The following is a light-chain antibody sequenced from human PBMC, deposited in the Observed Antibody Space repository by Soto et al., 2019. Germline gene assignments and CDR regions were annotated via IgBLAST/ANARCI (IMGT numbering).Light chain of an antibody. J-gene: IGKJ1*01. CDR2: GAS. Sequence: EIVLTQSPGTLSLSPGERATLSCRASQSVSSSYLAWYQQKPGQAPRLLIYGASSRATGSPDRFSGSGSGTEFTLTISRMAAADFAVYYCQQYGSSPPWTLGQGTKVEIK. CDR1: QSVSSSY. V-gene: IGKV3-20*01. CDR3: QQYGSSPPWT.